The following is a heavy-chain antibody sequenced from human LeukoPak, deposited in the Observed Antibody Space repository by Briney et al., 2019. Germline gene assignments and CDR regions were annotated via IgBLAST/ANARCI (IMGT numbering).Heavy chain of an antibody. J-gene: IGHJ4*02. Sequence: SETLSLTCTVSGVSITTSSYYWGWIRQPPGKGLEWIGSIYYSGSTYYNPSLKSRVTISVDTSKNQFSLKLSSVTAADTAVYYCARLEGDTVTDPAFWGQGTLVTVSS. CDR1: GVSITTSSYY. D-gene: IGHD4-17*01. CDR3: ARLEGDTVTDPAF. V-gene: IGHV4-39*07. CDR2: IYYSGST.